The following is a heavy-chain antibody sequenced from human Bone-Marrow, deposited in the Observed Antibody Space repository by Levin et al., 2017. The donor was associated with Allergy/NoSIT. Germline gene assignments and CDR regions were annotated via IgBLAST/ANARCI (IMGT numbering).Heavy chain of an antibody. Sequence: RGESLKISCTASGFNFSSSGMHWVRQAPGKGLEWVAVIWFDGSIAYYADSVRGRFTISRDDSKNTLYLQVNSLRAEDTAVYYCARGDYGDYAGLGCFDPWGQGTLVTVSS. CDR1: GFNFSSSG. D-gene: IGHD4/OR15-4a*01. CDR2: IWFDGSIA. V-gene: IGHV3-33*01. J-gene: IGHJ5*02. CDR3: ARGDYGDYAGLGCFDP.